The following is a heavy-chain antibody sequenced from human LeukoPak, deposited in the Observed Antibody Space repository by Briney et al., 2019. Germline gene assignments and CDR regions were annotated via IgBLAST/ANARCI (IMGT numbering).Heavy chain of an antibody. D-gene: IGHD3-10*01. J-gene: IGHJ4*02. Sequence: PGGSLRLSCAASGFTVSSNYMSWVRQAPGKGPEWVSVIYNGGTTYYADSVKGRFTTSRHNSENTLNLQMNSLRAEDTAVYYCARVINRGYGSGLGYWGQGTLVTVSS. V-gene: IGHV3-53*01. CDR3: ARVINRGYGSGLGY. CDR1: GFTVSSNY. CDR2: IYNGGTT.